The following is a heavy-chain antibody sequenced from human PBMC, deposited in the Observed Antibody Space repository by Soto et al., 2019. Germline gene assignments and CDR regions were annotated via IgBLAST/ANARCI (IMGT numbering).Heavy chain of an antibody. CDR1: GYTFTSYY. V-gene: IGHV1-46*01. Sequence: ASVKVSCKASGYTFTSYYMHWVRQAPGQGLEWMGIINPSGGSTSYAQKFQGRVTMTRDTSTSTVYMELSSLRSEDTAVYYCAREMDSSGYSWYYFDYWGQGTLVTVSS. CDR3: AREMDSSGYSWYYFDY. D-gene: IGHD3-22*01. J-gene: IGHJ4*02. CDR2: INPSGGST.